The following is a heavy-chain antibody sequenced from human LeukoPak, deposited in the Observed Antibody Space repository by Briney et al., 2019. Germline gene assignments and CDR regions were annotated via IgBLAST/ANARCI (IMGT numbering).Heavy chain of an antibody. CDR3: ARDKLAYCGGDCYPDA. Sequence: GGSLRLSCAASGFTFSGYWMHWVRQAPGKGLVWVSHINTDGSTTSYADSVKGRFTISRDNGKNSLYLQMNSLRAEDTAVYYCARDKLAYCGGDCYPDAWGQGTLVTVSS. CDR2: INTDGSTT. CDR1: GFTFSGYW. D-gene: IGHD2-21*02. V-gene: IGHV3-74*01. J-gene: IGHJ5*02.